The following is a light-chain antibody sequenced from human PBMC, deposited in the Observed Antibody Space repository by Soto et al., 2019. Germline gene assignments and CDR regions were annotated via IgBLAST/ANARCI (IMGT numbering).Light chain of an antibody. CDR1: QSVSSY. CDR3: LQHYTYPRT. V-gene: IGKV3-11*01. CDR2: DAS. J-gene: IGKJ2*01. Sequence: EIVLTQSPATLSLSPGERATLSCRASQSVSSYLAWYQQKPGQAPRLLIYDASNRATGIPARFSGSGSGTEFTLTISSLQAEDFATYYCLQHYTYPRTFGQGTKLEIK.